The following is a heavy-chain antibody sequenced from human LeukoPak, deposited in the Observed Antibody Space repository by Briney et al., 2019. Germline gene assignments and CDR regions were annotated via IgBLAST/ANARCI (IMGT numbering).Heavy chain of an antibody. CDR3: ASSYDFWSGYYRRLSDYFDY. V-gene: IGHV4-39*07. CDR2: INHSGST. CDR1: GGSISSGSYY. D-gene: IGHD3-3*01. J-gene: IGHJ4*02. Sequence: PSETLSLTCTVSGGSISSGSYYWSWIRQPPGKWLEWIGEINHSGSTNYNPSLKSRVTISVDTSKNQFSLKLSSVTAADTAVYYCASSYDFWSGYYRRLSDYFDYWGQGTLVTVSS.